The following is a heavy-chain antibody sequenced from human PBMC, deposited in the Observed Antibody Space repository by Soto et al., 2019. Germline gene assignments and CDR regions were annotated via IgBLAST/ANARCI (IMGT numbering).Heavy chain of an antibody. CDR1: GGPFSGCA. CDR3: LTWSHKVLTGPDGYGMDV. V-gene: IGHV3-23*01. Sequence: GGSLRLSCAASGGPFSGCALSWVRQAPGGGLEWVSFISSNGGYTNYADSVKGRFSISRDNSNNMLYLQMSSLRAEDSAIYYCLTWSHKVLTGPDGYGMDVWGQGTPVTVSS. D-gene: IGHD3-9*01. CDR2: ISSNGGYT. J-gene: IGHJ6*02.